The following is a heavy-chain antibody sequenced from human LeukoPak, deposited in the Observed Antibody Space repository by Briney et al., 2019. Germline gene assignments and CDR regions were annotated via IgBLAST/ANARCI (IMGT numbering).Heavy chain of an antibody. J-gene: IGHJ3*02. CDR3: AKDLVYSSSWEDAFDI. V-gene: IGHV3-23*01. Sequence: GGSLRLSCAASGFTFSSYAMSWVRQAPGKGPEWVSAISGSGGSTYYADSVKGRFTISRDNSKNTLYLQMNSLRAEDTAVYYCAKDLVYSSSWEDAFDIWGQGTMVTVSS. CDR1: GFTFSSYA. CDR2: ISGSGGST. D-gene: IGHD6-13*01.